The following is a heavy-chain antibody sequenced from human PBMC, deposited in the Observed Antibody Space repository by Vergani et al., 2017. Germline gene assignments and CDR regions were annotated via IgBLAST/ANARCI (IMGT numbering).Heavy chain of an antibody. D-gene: IGHD7-27*01. V-gene: IGHV4-4*03. J-gene: IGHJ4*02. Sequence: QVQLQESGPGLVKPPGTLSLTCAVSGDSISSNNCWTWVRQPPGKGLEWIGRLCPSGSTNYKPSLKSRVTMSIDTSKNQFSLKLTSVTAADTAVYYCATGAGPFDIGGQGTLVTVSS. CDR1: GDSISSNNC. CDR3: ATGAGPFDI. CDR2: LCPSGST.